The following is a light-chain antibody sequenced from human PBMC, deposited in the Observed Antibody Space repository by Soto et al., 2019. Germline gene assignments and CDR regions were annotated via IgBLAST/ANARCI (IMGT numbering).Light chain of an antibody. V-gene: IGKV1-39*01. J-gene: IGKJ1*01. CDR3: QQSYSTQWT. CDR2: AAS. CDR1: QSISSD. Sequence: DFSMTQSASARGAPIWRRLAITSRASQSISSDLNWYQQRPGKAPKLLIYAASSLQSGVPSRFSGSGSGTDFTLTISSLQPEDFATYYCQQSYSTQWTFGQGTKVDIK.